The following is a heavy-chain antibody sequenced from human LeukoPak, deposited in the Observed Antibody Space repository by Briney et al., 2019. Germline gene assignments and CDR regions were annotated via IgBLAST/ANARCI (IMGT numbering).Heavy chain of an antibody. D-gene: IGHD2-15*01. CDR1: GFTFSSYG. CDR3: AKAGYCSGGSCWSGSDY. CDR2: ISYDGSNK. Sequence: PGGSLRLSCAASGFTFSSYGMHWVRQAPGKGLEWVAVISYDGSNKYYADSVKGRFTISRDNSKNTLYLQMNSLRAEDTAVYYCAKAGYCSGGSCWSGSDYWGQGTLVTVSS. V-gene: IGHV3-30*18. J-gene: IGHJ4*02.